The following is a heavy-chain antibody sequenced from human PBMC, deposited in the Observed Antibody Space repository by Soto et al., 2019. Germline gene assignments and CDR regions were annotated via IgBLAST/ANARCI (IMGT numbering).Heavy chain of an antibody. V-gene: IGHV4-31*03. J-gene: IGHJ4*02. CDR1: GGSISSGGYY. Sequence: SETLSLTCTVSGGSISSGGYYWSWIRQHPGKGLEWIGYIYYSGSTYYNPSLKSRVTISVDTSKNQFSLKLSSVTAADTAVYYCARDCRYDSSGYYYNAFDYWGQGTLVTVSS. CDR3: ARDCRYDSSGYYYNAFDY. CDR2: IYYSGST. D-gene: IGHD3-22*01.